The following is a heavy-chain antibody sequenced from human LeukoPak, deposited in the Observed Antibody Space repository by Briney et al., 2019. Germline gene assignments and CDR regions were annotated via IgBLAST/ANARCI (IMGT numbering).Heavy chain of an antibody. V-gene: IGHV3-23*01. D-gene: IGHD6-19*01. CDR1: GFTFSSYA. J-gene: IGHJ3*02. CDR2: ISGSGGST. CDR3: AKVRIPRWLGSDAFDM. Sequence: GGSLRLSCAASGFTFSSYAMSWVRQAPGTGLEWALAISGSGGSTYYADSVKGRFTLFRDNSKNTLYLQLNSLRAEDSAVYYWAKVRIPRWLGSDAFDMWGQGTMVTV.